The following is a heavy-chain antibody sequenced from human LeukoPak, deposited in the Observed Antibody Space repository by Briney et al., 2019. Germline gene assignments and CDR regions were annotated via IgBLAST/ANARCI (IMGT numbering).Heavy chain of an antibody. CDR2: IIPILGIA. Sequence: GASVKVACKASGGTFSSSYPISWVRQAPGQGLEWMGRIIPILGIASYAQKFRGRVTVSADKSTSTAYMELSSLRSEDTAVYCCAREGLDAGTQIYYDVMDVWGQGTTVTVSS. V-gene: IGHV1-69*04. J-gene: IGHJ6*02. D-gene: IGHD3/OR15-3a*01. CDR1: GGTFSSSYP. CDR3: AREGLDAGTQIYYDVMDV.